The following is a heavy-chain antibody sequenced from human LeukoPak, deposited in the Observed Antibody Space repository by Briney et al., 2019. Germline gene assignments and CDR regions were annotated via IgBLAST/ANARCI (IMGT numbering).Heavy chain of an antibody. V-gene: IGHV1-18*01. CDR3: ARDQQPWDYFDY. D-gene: IGHD6-13*01. CDR1: RYTFSNYD. J-gene: IGHJ4*02. CDR2: ISAYNGNT. Sequence: ASVKVSCKASRYTFSNYDINWVRQAPGQGLEWMGWISAYNGNTNYAQKLQGRVTMTTDTSTSTAYMELRSLRSDDTAVYYCARDQQPWDYFDYWGQGTLVTVSS.